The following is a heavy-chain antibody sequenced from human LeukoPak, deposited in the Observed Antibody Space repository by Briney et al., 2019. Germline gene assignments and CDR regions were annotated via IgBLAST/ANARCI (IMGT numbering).Heavy chain of an antibody. V-gene: IGHV3-11*01. J-gene: IGHJ6*02. CDR3: ARGHYEMGV. Sequence: PGGSLRLSCAASGFTFSDYYMTWIRQAPGKGLEWVSHIAHSGNGMWYADAVKGRSTISRDNAKNLLFLQMDSLRAEDTAVYYCARGHYEMGVWGQGTTVIVSS. CDR1: GFTFSDYY. CDR2: IAHSGNGM.